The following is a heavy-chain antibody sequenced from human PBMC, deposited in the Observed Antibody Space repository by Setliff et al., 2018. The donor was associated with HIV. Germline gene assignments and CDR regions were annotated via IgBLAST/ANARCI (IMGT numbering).Heavy chain of an antibody. CDR2: IYFSGTP. J-gene: IGHJ4*02. Sequence: TLSLTCTVSGGSINSRSYYWAWIRQPPGKGLEWVASIYFSGTPYYNPSLKNRVTISVDTSKNQFSLKLSSVTAADTAVYYCARRGMWSYETGGNPTATFDYWGQGVQVTVS. D-gene: IGHD2-8*02. V-gene: IGHV4-39*01. CDR1: GGSINSRSYY. CDR3: ARRGMWSYETGGNPTATFDY.